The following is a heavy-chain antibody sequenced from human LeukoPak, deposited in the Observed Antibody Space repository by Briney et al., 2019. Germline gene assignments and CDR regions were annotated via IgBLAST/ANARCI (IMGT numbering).Heavy chain of an antibody. D-gene: IGHD3-22*01. J-gene: IGHJ3*02. CDR3: AKSRSGYYQLAFDI. CDR1: GFTFSSYG. Sequence: GGSLRLSCAASGFTFSSYGMHWVRQAPGKGLEWVAFIRYDGSNKYYADSVKGRFTISRDNSKNTLYLQMNSLRAEDTAVYYCAKSRSGYYQLAFDIWGQGAMVTVSS. V-gene: IGHV3-30*02. CDR2: IRYDGSNK.